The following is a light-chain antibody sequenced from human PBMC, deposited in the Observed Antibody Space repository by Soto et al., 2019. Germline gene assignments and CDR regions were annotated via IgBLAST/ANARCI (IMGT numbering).Light chain of an antibody. J-gene: IGLJ3*02. CDR3: QVWDSSTIGV. Sequence: SYELTQPLSVSVALGQTAKITCAGSNIGSKNVHWYQQKPGQAPALVIYRNDHRPSGISERFSGFNSGKTATLTISRAQVGDEADYFCQVWDSSTIGVFGGGTKLTVL. V-gene: IGLV3-9*01. CDR2: RND. CDR1: NIGSKN.